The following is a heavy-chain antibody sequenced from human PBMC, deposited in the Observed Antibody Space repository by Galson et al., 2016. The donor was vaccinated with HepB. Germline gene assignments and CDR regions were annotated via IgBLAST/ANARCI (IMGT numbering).Heavy chain of an antibody. CDR1: GGSVSSSSHY. CDR3: ARVQVRDGSSWAWGSNLRKHGWFGP. V-gene: IGHV4-61*01. CDR2: VSSGGNI. J-gene: IGHJ5*02. D-gene: IGHD6-13*01. Sequence: SETLSLTCTVSGGSVSSSSHYWSWIRQPPGMELEWIGHVSSGGNIYYKPSPSRRVTMSVDTSRNQFSLRLTSLTTADTAVYFCARVQVRDGSSWAWGSNLRKHGWFGPWGQGTLVTVSS.